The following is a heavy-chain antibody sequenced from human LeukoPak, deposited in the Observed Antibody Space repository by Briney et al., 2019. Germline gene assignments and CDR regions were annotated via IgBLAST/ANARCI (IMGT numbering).Heavy chain of an antibody. D-gene: IGHD2-2*01. CDR3: ARAPRYCSSTSCYHHYYMDV. J-gene: IGHJ6*03. CDR2: IIPIFGTA. CDR1: GGTFSSYA. Sequence: ASVKVSCKASGGTFSSYAISWVRQAPGQGLEWMGGIIPIFGTANYAQKFQGRVTITTDESTSTAYMELSSLRSEDTAVYYCARAPRYCSSTSCYHHYYMDVWGKGTTVTVS. V-gene: IGHV1-69*05.